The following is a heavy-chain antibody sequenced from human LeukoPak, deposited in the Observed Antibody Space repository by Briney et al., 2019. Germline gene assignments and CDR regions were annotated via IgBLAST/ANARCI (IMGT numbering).Heavy chain of an antibody. V-gene: IGHV4-39*01. J-gene: IGHJ4*02. CDR2: IYYSGST. CDR3: ARARETEAIDS. D-gene: IGHD6-25*01. Sequence: SETLSLTCTVSGGSISSSSYYWGWIRQPPGKGLEWIGSIYYSGSTYYNPSLKSRVTISVDTSKNQFSLKLSSVTAADTAVYYCARARETEAIDSWGQGTLVTVSS. CDR1: GGSISSSSYY.